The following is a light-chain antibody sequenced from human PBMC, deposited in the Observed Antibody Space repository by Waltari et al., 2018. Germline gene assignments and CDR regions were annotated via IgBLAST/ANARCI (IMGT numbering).Light chain of an antibody. CDR2: KVN. CDR1: SSDAGFYDF. J-gene: IGLJ3*02. Sequence: QSALTQPASVSGSPGQSITISCTGTSSDAGFYDFVSWFQQHPGKAPTVMIYKVNHRPSGVSNRFSGSKSANTASLTISGLQAEDEADYYCSSYTRRSYWVFGGGTQLTVL. V-gene: IGLV2-14*01. CDR3: SSYTRRSYWV.